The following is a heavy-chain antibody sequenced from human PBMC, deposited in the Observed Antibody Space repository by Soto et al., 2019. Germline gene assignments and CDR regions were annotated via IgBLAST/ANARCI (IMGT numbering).Heavy chain of an antibody. D-gene: IGHD3-10*01. J-gene: IGHJ4*02. CDR3: ARCSITMVRGVIIPLSPFAY. CDR1: GYTFTSYG. V-gene: IGHV1-18*01. Sequence: AAVKVSCKSSGYTFTSYGISWVRQAPGQGLEWMGWISAYNGNTNYAQKLQGRVTMTTDTSTSTAYMELRSLRSDDTAVYYCARCSITMVRGVIIPLSPFAYWRQGTLVTVSS. CDR2: ISAYNGNT.